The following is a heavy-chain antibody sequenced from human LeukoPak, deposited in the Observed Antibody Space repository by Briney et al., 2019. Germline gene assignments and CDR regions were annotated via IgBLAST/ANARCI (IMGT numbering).Heavy chain of an antibody. CDR1: GFTFSSYA. CDR2: ISGSGGST. J-gene: IGHJ4*02. D-gene: IGHD2-2*01. Sequence: GGSLRLSCAASGFTFSSYAMSWVRQAPGKGLEGVSAISGSGGSTYYADSVKGRFTISRDNSKNTLYLQMNSLRAEDTAVYYCAKWGDIVVVPAAPVDYWGQGTLVTVSS. CDR3: AKWGDIVVVPAAPVDY. V-gene: IGHV3-23*01.